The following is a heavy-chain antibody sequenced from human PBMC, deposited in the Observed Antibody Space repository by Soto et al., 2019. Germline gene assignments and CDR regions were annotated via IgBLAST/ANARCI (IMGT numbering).Heavy chain of an antibody. V-gene: IGHV4-34*01. J-gene: IGHJ6*03. CDR2: INHSGST. Sequence: SETLSLTCAVYGGSFSGYYWSWIRQPPGKGLEWIGEINHSGSTNYNPSLKSRVTISVDTSKNQFSLKRSSVTAADTAVYYCARGGGSSSSPYYYYYMDVWGKGTTVTVSS. D-gene: IGHD6-6*01. CDR1: GGSFSGYY. CDR3: ARGGGSSSSPYYYYYMDV.